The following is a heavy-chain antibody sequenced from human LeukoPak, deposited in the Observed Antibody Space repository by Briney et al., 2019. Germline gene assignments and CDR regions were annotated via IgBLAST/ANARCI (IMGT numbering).Heavy chain of an antibody. CDR2: ISGSGGNT. D-gene: IGHD1-20*01. V-gene: IGHV3-23*01. CDR3: ARRPLNWHAFDI. CDR1: GFNFSSYA. J-gene: IGHJ3*02. Sequence: GGSLRLSCAASGFNFSSYAMGWVRQAPGKGLEWVSAISGSGGNTYYPDSVKGRFTLSRDNSKNTLFLHMNSLRAEDTAVYYCARRPLNWHAFDIWGQGTMVTVSS.